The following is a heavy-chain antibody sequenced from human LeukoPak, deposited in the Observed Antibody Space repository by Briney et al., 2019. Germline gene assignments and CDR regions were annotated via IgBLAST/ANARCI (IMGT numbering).Heavy chain of an antibody. CDR3: TTDRPTFYCSSTSCYTGDY. V-gene: IGHV3-15*01. CDR1: GFTFSNAW. CDR2: IKSKTDGGTT. J-gene: IGHJ4*02. Sequence: PGGSLRLSCAASGFTFSNAWMSWVRQAPGKGLEWVGRIKSKTDGGTTDYAAPVKGRFTISRDDSKNTLYLQMNSLKTEDTAVYYCTTDRPTFYCSSTSCYTGDYWGQGTLVTVSS. D-gene: IGHD2-2*02.